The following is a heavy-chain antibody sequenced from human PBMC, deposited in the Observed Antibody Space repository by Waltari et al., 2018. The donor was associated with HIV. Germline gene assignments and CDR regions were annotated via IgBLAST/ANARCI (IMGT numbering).Heavy chain of an antibody. CDR3: ARPRYTGYDYPTYFDY. D-gene: IGHD5-12*01. CDR2: INTGGRTE. V-gene: IGHV3-11*01. J-gene: IGHJ4*02. CDR1: GFLFSDCY. Sequence: QVHLVESGGGLVKPGGCVGLSCAASGFLFSDCYVAWVRQGTGKGREWVSYINTGGRTEYYADAVKGRFTISSDNAKNSLYLQMVNLRGEDTAVYYCARPRYTGYDYPTYFDYWCQGNTVTVSS.